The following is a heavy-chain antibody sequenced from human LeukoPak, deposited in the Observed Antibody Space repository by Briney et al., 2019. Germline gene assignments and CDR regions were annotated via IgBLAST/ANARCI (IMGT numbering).Heavy chain of an antibody. CDR1: GYTFTGYY. CDR2: INPNSGGT. D-gene: IGHD7-27*01. V-gene: IGHV1-2*02. Sequence: ASVTVSCTASGYTFTGYYMHWVRQAPGQGLEWMGWINPNSGGTNYAQTFQGRVTMTRDTSISTAYMELSRLRSDDTAVYYCTRYLGRLYYFDCWGQGTLVTVSS. J-gene: IGHJ4*02. CDR3: TRYLGRLYYFDC.